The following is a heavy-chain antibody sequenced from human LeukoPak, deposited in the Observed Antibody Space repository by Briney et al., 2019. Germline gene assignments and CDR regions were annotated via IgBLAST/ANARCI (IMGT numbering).Heavy chain of an antibody. CDR3: ARVGAVQYYDFWSGYYKGGFDY. V-gene: IGHV1-18*01. J-gene: IGHJ4*02. D-gene: IGHD3-3*01. Sequence: ASVKVSCKASGYTFTSSGISWVRQAPGQGLEWMGWISAYNGNTNYAQKLQGRVTMTTDTSTSTAYMELRSLRSDDTAVYYCARVGAVQYYDFWSGYYKGGFDYWGQGTLVTVSS. CDR2: ISAYNGNT. CDR1: GYTFTSSG.